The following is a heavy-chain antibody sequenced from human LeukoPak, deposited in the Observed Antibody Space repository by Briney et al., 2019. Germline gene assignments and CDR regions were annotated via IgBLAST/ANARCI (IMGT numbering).Heavy chain of an antibody. CDR1: GYTFTGYY. CDR2: INPNSGGT. J-gene: IGHJ4*02. Sequence: GASVKVSCKASGYTFTGYYMHWVRQAPGQGLEWMGWINPNSGGTNYAQKFQGRVTMTRDTSISTAYMELSRLRSDDTAVYYCARDDSDILTGPGSILFDYWGQGTLVTVSS. V-gene: IGHV1-2*02. D-gene: IGHD3-9*01. CDR3: ARDDSDILTGPGSILFDY.